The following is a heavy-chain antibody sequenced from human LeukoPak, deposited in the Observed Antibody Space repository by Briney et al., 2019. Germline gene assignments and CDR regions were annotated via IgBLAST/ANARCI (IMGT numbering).Heavy chain of an antibody. CDR1: GGSISSSDSH. CDR2: ISYRGST. V-gene: IGHV4-30-4*01. Sequence: SETLSLTCTVSGGSISSSDSHWSWIRRSPGKGLEWIGYISYRGSTSYNPSLRSRLTISIDTSQNQFSLKLTSVTAADTAVYYCASSLAGTTIPRIWGQGTLVTVSS. J-gene: IGHJ4*02. CDR3: ASSLAGTTIPRI. D-gene: IGHD6-13*01.